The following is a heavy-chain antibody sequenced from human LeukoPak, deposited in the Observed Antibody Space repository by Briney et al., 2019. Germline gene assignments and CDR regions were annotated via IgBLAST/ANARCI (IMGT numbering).Heavy chain of an antibody. CDR3: AKDYCGGDCYSGWYFDL. D-gene: IGHD2-21*02. CDR2: ISYNSDTI. V-gene: IGHV3-9*01. J-gene: IGHJ2*01. CDR1: GITLSNYG. Sequence: AGGSLRLSCAVSGITLSNYGMSWVRQAPGKGLEWVSGISYNSDTIAYADSVKGRFTISRDNAKNSLYLQMNSLRAEDTALYYCAKDYCGGDCYSGWYFDLWGRGTLVTVSS.